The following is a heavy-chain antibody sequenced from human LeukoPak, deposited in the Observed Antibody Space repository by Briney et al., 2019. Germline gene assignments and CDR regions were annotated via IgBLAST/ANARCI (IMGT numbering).Heavy chain of an antibody. D-gene: IGHD6-13*01. V-gene: IGHV4-34*01. Sequence: PSETLSLTCAVYGGSFSGYYWSWIRQPPGKGLEWIGEINHSGSTNYNPSLKSRVTISVDTSKNQFSLKLSSVTAADTAVNYCARGPYSSSWYQPNWFDPWGQGTLVTVSS. CDR3: ARGPYSSSWYQPNWFDP. J-gene: IGHJ5*02. CDR2: INHSGST. CDR1: GGSFSGYY.